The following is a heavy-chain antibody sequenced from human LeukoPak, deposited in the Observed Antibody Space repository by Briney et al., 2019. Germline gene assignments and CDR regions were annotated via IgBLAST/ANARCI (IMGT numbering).Heavy chain of an antibody. CDR2: IDSDGSST. V-gene: IGHV3-74*01. Sequence: GGSLRLSCAASGFTFSSYWMQRVRQAPGKGLVWVSRIDSDGSSTSYADSVKGRFTISRDNAKNTLYLQMNSLRAEDTAVYYCAREETYYDFWSGNYYYCYMAVWGKGTTVTVSS. J-gene: IGHJ6*03. CDR1: GFTFSSYW. CDR3: AREETYYDFWSGNYYYCYMAV. D-gene: IGHD3-3*01.